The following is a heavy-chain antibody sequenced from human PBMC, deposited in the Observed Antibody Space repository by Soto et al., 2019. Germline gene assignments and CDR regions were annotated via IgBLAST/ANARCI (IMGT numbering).Heavy chain of an antibody. Sequence: ESGGGVVHPGRSLRLSCAASGFTFSSYGIHWVRQAPGKGLEWVAVIWYDGSNKYYADSVKGRFTISRDNSKKTLYLQMNSLRVEDTAVYYCARPATMGDYHYHGMDVWGLGTTVTVSS. CDR3: ARPATMGDYHYHGMDV. D-gene: IGHD3-10*01. CDR1: GFTFSSYG. CDR2: IWYDGSNK. J-gene: IGHJ6*02. V-gene: IGHV3-33*01.